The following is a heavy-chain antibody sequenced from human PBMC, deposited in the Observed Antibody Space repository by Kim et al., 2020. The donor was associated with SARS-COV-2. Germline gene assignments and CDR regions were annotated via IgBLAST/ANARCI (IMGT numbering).Heavy chain of an antibody. Sequence: SETLSLTCSVSGDSVTSHDYFCSWIRQPPGKGLEWIGYMHNSGITSYNPSLKSRVTVSVDTSMTPFSLTLSSVTAADTAMYYCAILRGAWYVHYWGQGALVTVSS. CDR2: MHNSGIT. CDR3: AILRGAWYVHY. V-gene: IGHV4-61*08. D-gene: IGHD2-15*01. J-gene: IGHJ4*02. CDR1: GDSVTSHDYF.